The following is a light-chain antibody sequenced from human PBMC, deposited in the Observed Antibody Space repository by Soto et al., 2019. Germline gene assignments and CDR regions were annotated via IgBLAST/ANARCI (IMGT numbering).Light chain of an antibody. CDR3: QQYHSYWT. J-gene: IGKJ1*01. Sequence: MHFTQSPSFLSASLGYGFTITCRASQGISSYLAWYQQKPGKAPKLLIYDASSLESGVPQRFSGSGSGTEFTLTISSLQTDDFSTYYCQQYHSYWTFGQGTKVDIK. CDR1: QGISSY. V-gene: IGKV1-9*01. CDR2: DAS.